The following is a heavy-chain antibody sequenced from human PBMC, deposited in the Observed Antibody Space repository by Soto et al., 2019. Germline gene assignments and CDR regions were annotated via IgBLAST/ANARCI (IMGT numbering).Heavy chain of an antibody. CDR3: ARGSLSTKGGYGMDV. J-gene: IGHJ6*02. Sequence: ASVKVSCKASGFTFTSSAVQWVGQARGQRLEWIGWIVVGSGNTNYAQKLQGRVTMTTDTSTSTAYMELRSLRSDDTAVYYCARGSLSTKGGYGMDVWGQGTTVTVSS. CDR1: GFTFTSSA. V-gene: IGHV1-58*01. CDR2: IVVGSGNT. D-gene: IGHD3-16*01.